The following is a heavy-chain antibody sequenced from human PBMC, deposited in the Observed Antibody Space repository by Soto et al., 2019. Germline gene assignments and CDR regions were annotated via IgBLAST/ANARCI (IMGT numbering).Heavy chain of an antibody. J-gene: IGHJ6*02. CDR3: ARDDGSGSFYYYYGMDV. D-gene: IGHD3-10*01. V-gene: IGHV3-30-3*01. CDR1: GFTFSSYA. Sequence: LRLSCAASGFTFSSYAMHWVRQAPGKGLEWVAAISYDGSNKYYADSVKGRFTISRDNSKNTLYLQMNSLRAEDTAVYYCARDDGSGSFYYYYGMDVWGQGTTVTVSS. CDR2: ISYDGSNK.